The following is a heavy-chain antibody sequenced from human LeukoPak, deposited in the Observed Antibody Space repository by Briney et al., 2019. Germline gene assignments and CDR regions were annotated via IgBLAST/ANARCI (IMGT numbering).Heavy chain of an antibody. CDR2: INQDGTEK. CDR3: ARDTPVSAGYFDY. D-gene: IGHD2-21*02. Sequence: PGGSLRLSCVASGFTFISHWMTWVRQAPGKGLEWVPTINQDGTEKYYVDSVNGRFTISRDNAKKSLYLQMNSLRAEDTAVYYCARDTPVSAGYFDYWGRGILVTVSS. CDR1: GFTFISHW. V-gene: IGHV3-7*01. J-gene: IGHJ4*02.